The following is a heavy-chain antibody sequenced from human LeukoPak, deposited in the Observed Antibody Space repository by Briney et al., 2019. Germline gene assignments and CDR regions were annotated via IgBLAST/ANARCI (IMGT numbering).Heavy chain of an antibody. D-gene: IGHD6-19*01. CDR2: IYYSGST. V-gene: IGHV4-59*01. CDR1: GGSISSYY. CDR3: ARASLSSGWYY. J-gene: IGHJ4*02. Sequence: PSETLSLTCTVSGGSISSYYWSWIRQPPGKGPEWIGYIYYSGSTNYNPSLKSRVTISVDTSKNQFSLKLSSVTAADTAVYYCARASLSSGWYYWGQGTLVTVSS.